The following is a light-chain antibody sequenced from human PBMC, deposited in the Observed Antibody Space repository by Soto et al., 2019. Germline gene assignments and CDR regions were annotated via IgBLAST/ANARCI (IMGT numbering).Light chain of an antibody. CDR1: QRISTN. Sequence: EIVLTQSPATLSLSPGERATLSCRASQRISTNLAWYQQKPGQAPRILIYDASNRATGIPARFSGSGSGTDFTLTISSLEPEDFAVYYCQQRGNWPPWTFGQGTKVEIK. J-gene: IGKJ1*01. CDR2: DAS. CDR3: QQRGNWPPWT. V-gene: IGKV3-11*01.